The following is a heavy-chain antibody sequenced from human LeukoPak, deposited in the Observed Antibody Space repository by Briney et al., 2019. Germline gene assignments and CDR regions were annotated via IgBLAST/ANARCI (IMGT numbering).Heavy chain of an antibody. Sequence: GASVKVSCKASGYTFTGYYMHWVRQAPGQGLEWMGWINPNSGGTNYAQKFQGRVTMTRDTSISTAYMELSRLRSDDTAVYYCAIVVVPAASYYMDVWGKGTTVTISS. V-gene: IGHV1-2*02. D-gene: IGHD2-2*01. CDR1: GYTFTGYY. J-gene: IGHJ6*03. CDR2: INPNSGGT. CDR3: AIVVVPAASYYMDV.